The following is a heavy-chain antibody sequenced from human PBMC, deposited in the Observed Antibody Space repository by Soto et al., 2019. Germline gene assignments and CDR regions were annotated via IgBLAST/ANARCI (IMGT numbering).Heavy chain of an antibody. J-gene: IGHJ5*02. CDR1: GGSFGDYY. CDR3: AREKTTVTSWWFDP. CDR2: IYYSGST. D-gene: IGHD4-4*01. Sequence: SETLSLTCAVYGGSFGDYYWSWIRQPPGKGLEWIGYIYYSGSTNYNPSLKSRVTISVDTSKNQFSLKLSSVTAADTAVYYCAREKTTVTSWWFDPWGQGTLVTVSS. V-gene: IGHV4-59*01.